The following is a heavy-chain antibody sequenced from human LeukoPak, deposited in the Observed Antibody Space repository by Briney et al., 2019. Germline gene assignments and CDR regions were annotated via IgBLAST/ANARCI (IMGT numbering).Heavy chain of an antibody. Sequence: PGGSLRLSCAASGFTFSSYAMHWVRQAPGKGLEYVSAISSNGGSTSYANSVKGRFTISRDNSKNTLYLQMGSLRAEDTAVYYCARGDRAFDIWGQGTMVTVSS. J-gene: IGHJ3*02. CDR3: ARGDRAFDI. CDR2: ISSNGGST. CDR1: GFTFSSYA. V-gene: IGHV3-64*01. D-gene: IGHD3-16*01.